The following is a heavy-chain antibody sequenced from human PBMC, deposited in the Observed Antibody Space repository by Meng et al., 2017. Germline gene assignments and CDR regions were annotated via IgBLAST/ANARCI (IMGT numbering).Heavy chain of an antibody. V-gene: IGHV3-33*01. D-gene: IGHD3-16*01. J-gene: IGHJ3*02. Sequence: GESLKISCAASGFTFSSYGMHWVRQAPGKGLEWVAVIWYDGSNKYYADSVKGRFTISRDNSKNTLYLQMNSLRAEDTAVYYCARMRGRRLVEDAFDIWGQGTMVTVSS. CDR1: GFTFSSYG. CDR3: ARMRGRRLVEDAFDI. CDR2: IWYDGSNK.